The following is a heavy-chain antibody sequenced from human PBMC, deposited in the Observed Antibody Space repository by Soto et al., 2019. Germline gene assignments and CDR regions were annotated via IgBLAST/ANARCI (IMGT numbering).Heavy chain of an antibody. J-gene: IGHJ3*02. CDR3: ARDLRQETSQREFYYDSSGYYFNAFDI. Sequence: PSETLSLTCTVSGGSISSGGYYWSWIRQHPGKGLEWIGYIYYSGSTYYNPSLKSRVTISVDTSKNQFSLKLSSVTAADTAVCYCARDLRQETSQREFYYDSSGYYFNAFDIWGQGTMVTVSS. CDR2: IYYSGST. V-gene: IGHV4-31*03. D-gene: IGHD3-22*01. CDR1: GGSISSGGYY.